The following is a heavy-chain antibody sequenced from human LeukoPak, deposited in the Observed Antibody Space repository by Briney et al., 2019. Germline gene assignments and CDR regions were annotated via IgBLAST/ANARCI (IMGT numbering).Heavy chain of an antibody. V-gene: IGHV3-23*01. D-gene: IGHD2-21*02. CDR2: ISGSGGST. CDR3: AKDALMVTAIDAFDI. Sequence: GGSLRLSCAASGFTFSSYGMSWVRQAPGKGLERVSAISGSGGSTYYADSVKGRFTISRDNSKNTLYLQMNSLRAEDTAVYYCAKDALMVTAIDAFDIWGQGTMVTVSS. CDR1: GFTFSSYG. J-gene: IGHJ3*02.